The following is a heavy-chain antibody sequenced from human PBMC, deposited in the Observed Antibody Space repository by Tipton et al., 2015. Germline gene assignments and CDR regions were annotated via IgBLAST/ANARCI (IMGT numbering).Heavy chain of an antibody. CDR3: VRRPLRYYYGIDV. V-gene: IGHV4-59*05. J-gene: IGHJ6*02. CDR2: IYYSGST. CDR1: GGSISNYY. Sequence: TLSLTCTVSGGSISNYYWIWFRQTPGKGLEWIGSIYYSGSTYYNPSLKSRVTISVDTSKKQFSLKLRSVTAADTAVYYCVRRPLRYYYGIDVWGQGTTVTVSS.